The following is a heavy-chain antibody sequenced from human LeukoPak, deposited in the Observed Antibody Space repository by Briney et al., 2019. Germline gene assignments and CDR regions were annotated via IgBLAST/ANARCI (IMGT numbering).Heavy chain of an antibody. CDR3: ASLNGVAMTD. CDR2: IYYSGST. J-gene: IGHJ4*02. CDR1: GGSISSYY. V-gene: IGHV4-39*07. Sequence: SETLSLTCTVSGGSISSYYWGWIRQPPGKGLEWIGSIYYSGSTYYNPSLKSRVTISADTSKNQFSLKLSSVTAADTAVYYCASLNGVAMTDWGQGTLVTVSS. D-gene: IGHD3-3*01.